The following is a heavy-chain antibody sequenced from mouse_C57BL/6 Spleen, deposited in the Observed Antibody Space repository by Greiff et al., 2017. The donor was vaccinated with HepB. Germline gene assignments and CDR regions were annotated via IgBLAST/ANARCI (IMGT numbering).Heavy chain of an antibody. D-gene: IGHD1-1*01. J-gene: IGHJ1*03. Sequence: QVQLQQPGAELVMPGASVKLSCEASGYTFTSYWMHWVKQRPGQGLEWIGEIDPSDSYTNYNQKFKGKSTFTVDKSSSTAYMQLSSLTSEDAAVYYCARNYGSHWYFDVWGTGTTVTVSS. CDR1: GYTFTSYW. CDR3: ARNYGSHWYFDV. CDR2: IDPSDSYT. V-gene: IGHV1-69*01.